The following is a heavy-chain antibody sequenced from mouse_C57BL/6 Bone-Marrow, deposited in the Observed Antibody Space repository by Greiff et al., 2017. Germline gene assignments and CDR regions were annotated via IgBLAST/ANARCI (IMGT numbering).Heavy chain of an antibody. J-gene: IGHJ2*01. Sequence: QVQLQQPGAELVKPGASVKLSCKASAYPFTSSWMHWVKQRPGQGLEWIGMIQPNGGSTTYNEKFKSKATLTVDKSSSTAYMQLSSLTSEDSAVYYCARSQGYFDYWGQGTTLTVSS. V-gene: IGHV1-64*01. CDR2: IQPNGGST. CDR1: AYPFTSSW. CDR3: ARSQGYFDY.